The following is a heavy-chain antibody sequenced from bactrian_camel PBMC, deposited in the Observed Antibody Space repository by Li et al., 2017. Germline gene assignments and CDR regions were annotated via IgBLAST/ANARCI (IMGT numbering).Heavy chain of an antibody. J-gene: IGHJ4*01. Sequence: VQLVESGGGSVKAGGSLRLSCVASGYTSKSAFMGWFRQAPGKEPEGVAAQRDAATYYADSVKGRFSISHDAAKNSVDLQMNSLKPDDTAVYYCAATGQMLSVAGCRTQGTQVTVS. CDR1: GYTSKSAF. V-gene: IGHV3S31*01. CDR2: QRDAAT. D-gene: IGHD1*01.